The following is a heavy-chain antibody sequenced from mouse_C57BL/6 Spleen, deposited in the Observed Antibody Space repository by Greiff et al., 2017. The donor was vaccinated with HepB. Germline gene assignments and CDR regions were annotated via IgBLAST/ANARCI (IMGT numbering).Heavy chain of an antibody. Sequence: EVHLVESGGGLVKPGGSLKLSCAASGFTFSDYGMHWVRQAPEKGLEWVAYISSGSSNIYYADTVKGRFTISRDNAKNTLFLQMTSLRSEDTAMYYCAREAYYSNYVLFAYWGQGTLVTVSA. D-gene: IGHD2-5*01. CDR3: AREAYYSNYVLFAY. CDR1: GFTFSDYG. J-gene: IGHJ3*01. V-gene: IGHV5-17*01. CDR2: ISSGSSNI.